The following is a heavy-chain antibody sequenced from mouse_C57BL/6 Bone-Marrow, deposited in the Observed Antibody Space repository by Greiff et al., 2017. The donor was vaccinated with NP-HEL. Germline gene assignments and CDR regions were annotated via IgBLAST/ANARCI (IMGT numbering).Heavy chain of an antibody. CDR2: IDPSDSYT. CDR1: GYTFTSYW. CDR3: ARWGWLPGYFDY. D-gene: IGHD2-3*01. Sequence: VQLQQSGAELVMPGASVKLSCKASGYTFTSYWMHWVKQRPGQGLEWIGEIDPSDSYTNYNQKFKGKSTLTVDKSSSTAYMQLSSLTSEDSAVYYCARWGWLPGYFDYWGQGTTLTVSS. J-gene: IGHJ2*01. V-gene: IGHV1-69*01.